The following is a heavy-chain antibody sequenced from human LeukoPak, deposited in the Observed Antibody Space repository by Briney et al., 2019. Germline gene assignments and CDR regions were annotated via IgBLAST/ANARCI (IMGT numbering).Heavy chain of an antibody. Sequence: SETLSLTCTVYGGSFSGYYWSWIRQPPGKGLEWIGEINHSGSTNYNPSLKSRVTISVDTSKNQFSLKLSSVTAADTAVYYCARVTGYYYGSGRINWFDPWGQGTLVTVSS. J-gene: IGHJ5*02. D-gene: IGHD3-10*01. CDR3: ARVTGYYYGSGRINWFDP. CDR2: INHSGST. CDR1: GGSFSGYY. V-gene: IGHV4-34*01.